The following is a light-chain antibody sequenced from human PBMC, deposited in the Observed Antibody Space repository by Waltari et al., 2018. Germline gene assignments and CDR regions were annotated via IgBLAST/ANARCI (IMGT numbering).Light chain of an antibody. V-gene: IGKV3-20*01. J-gene: IGKJ1*01. CDR3: QNHERLPAT. Sequence: EIVLTQSPGTLSLSPGERATLPCRASQSIGRYLAWYQQKPDKAPRLLIYGAYSRATGIPDRFSGSGSGTDFSLTISRLEPEDFAVYYCQNHERLPATFGQGTKVEIK. CDR2: GAY. CDR1: QSIGRY.